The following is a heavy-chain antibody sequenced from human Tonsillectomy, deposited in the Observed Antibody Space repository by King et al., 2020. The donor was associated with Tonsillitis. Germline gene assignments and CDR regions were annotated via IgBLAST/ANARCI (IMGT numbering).Heavy chain of an antibody. V-gene: IGHV4-39*07. J-gene: IGHJ4*02. D-gene: IGHD2-21*02. CDR2: INYSGTT. CDR1: GGSISSSSFY. Sequence: QLQLQESGPGLVKPSETLSLTCTVSGGSISSSSFYWGWIRQPPGKGLEWIGSINYSGTTYYNPSLKRRLTMSVETSKSQFSLNLTSVTAADTAVYYCVGSVVVTAGAGLYYFDYWGQGTLVTVSS. CDR3: VGSVVVTAGAGLYYFDY.